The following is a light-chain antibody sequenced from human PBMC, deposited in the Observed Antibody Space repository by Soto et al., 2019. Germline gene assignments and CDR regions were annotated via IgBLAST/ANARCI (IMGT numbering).Light chain of an antibody. CDR2: EVS. V-gene: IGLV2-23*02. Sequence: QSALTQPASVSGSPGQSITISCTGTSSDVGSYNLVSWYQQHPSKAPKLMIYEVSKRTSGVSNRFSGSKSGNTASLTISGLQAEDEADYYCCSYAGSSTPLIFGTGTKLTVL. CDR1: SSDVGSYNL. CDR3: CSYAGSSTPLI. J-gene: IGLJ1*01.